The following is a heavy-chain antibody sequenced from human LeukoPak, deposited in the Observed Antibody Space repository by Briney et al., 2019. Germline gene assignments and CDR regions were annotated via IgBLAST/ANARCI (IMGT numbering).Heavy chain of an antibody. V-gene: IGHV3-23*01. D-gene: IGHD3-10*01. CDR3: AKVAYYGSGSYDMDV. Sequence: GGSLRLCCAASGFTFSSYAMTWVRQAPGKGRESVSAISGSGGSTYYADSVKGRFTISRDNSKNTLYLQMNSLRAEDTAVYYCAKVAYYGSGSYDMDVWGQGTTVTVSS. CDR2: ISGSGGST. J-gene: IGHJ6*02. CDR1: GFTFSSYA.